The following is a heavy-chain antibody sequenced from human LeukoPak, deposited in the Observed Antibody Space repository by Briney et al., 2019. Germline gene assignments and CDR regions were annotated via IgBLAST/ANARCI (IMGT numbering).Heavy chain of an antibody. CDR3: ARERDGRFFDY. J-gene: IGHJ4*02. V-gene: IGHV3-7*01. CDR1: GLTFRSFW. Sequence: GGSLRLSCAVSGLTFRSFWMSWVRQAPGKGLEWVANIKQDGSEKYFVDSVKGRFTISRDNYKNSLHIQMNTVRAEDTALYYCARERDGRFFDYWGQGTLVTVSS. D-gene: IGHD5-24*01. CDR2: IKQDGSEK.